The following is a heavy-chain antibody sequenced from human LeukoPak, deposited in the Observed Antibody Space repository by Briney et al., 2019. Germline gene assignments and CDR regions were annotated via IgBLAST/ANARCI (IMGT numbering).Heavy chain of an antibody. J-gene: IGHJ4*02. CDR2: ISSSSSYI. CDR3: ARYDVFYLDY. Sequence: GGSLRLSCAASGFTFSSYSMNWVRQAQGKGLDRVSSISSSSSYIYYADSVKGRFTISRDNAKNSLYLQMNSLRAEDTAVYYCARYDVFYLDYWGQGTPVTVSS. V-gene: IGHV3-21*01. CDR1: GFTFSSYS. D-gene: IGHD3-16*01.